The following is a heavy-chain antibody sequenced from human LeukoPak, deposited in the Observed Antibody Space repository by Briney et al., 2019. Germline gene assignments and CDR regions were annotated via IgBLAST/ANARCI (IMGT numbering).Heavy chain of an antibody. CDR1: GFTFSNYA. V-gene: IGHV3-23*01. D-gene: IGHD3-3*01. CDR3: AKRLSFGVAIGDFDY. Sequence: GGSLRLSCAASGFTFSNYAMSWVRQAPGKGLEWVSAISGSGDSTYYADSVKGRFTISRDSSMETLYLQMNSLRAEDTDTYFCAKRLSFGVAIGDFDYWGQGTLVTVSS. CDR2: ISGSGDST. J-gene: IGHJ4*02.